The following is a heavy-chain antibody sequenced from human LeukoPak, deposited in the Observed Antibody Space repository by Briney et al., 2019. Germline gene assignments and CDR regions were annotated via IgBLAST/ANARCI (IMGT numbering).Heavy chain of an antibody. D-gene: IGHD4-11*01. CDR1: GFTFSSYW. J-gene: IGHJ4*02. CDR2: IKKDGSEK. CDR3: ATLDSFFDY. Sequence: GGSLRLSCAASGFTFSSYWVSWVRQAPGKGLEWVANIKKDGSEKNYVDSVKGRFTISRDNAKNSLYLQMNSLRAEDTAVYYCATLDSFFDYWGQGTLVTVSS. V-gene: IGHV3-7*01.